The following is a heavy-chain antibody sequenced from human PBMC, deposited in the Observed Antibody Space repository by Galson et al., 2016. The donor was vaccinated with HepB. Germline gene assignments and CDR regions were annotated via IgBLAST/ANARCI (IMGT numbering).Heavy chain of an antibody. D-gene: IGHD2-21*02. Sequence: SLRLSCAASGFTFLDHGMDWVRQAPGKGLEWVSSVNWNGASKAYADSVKGRFTISRDNAKHSLSLQRNSLRAEDKALYFCARESGDFNTGHIYLDYWGQGTLVTASS. CDR3: ARESGDFNTGHIYLDY. J-gene: IGHJ4*02. V-gene: IGHV3-20*04. CDR1: GFTFLDHG. CDR2: VNWNGASK.